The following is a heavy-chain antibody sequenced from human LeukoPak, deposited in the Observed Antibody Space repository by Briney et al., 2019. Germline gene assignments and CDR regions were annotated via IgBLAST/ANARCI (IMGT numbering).Heavy chain of an antibody. CDR1: GFTFSSYG. CDR3: AIGKSIAVAGLAFDI. CDR2: ISYDGSNK. V-gene: IGHV3-30*03. Sequence: PGGSLRLSCAASGFTFSSYGMHWVRQAPGKGLEWVAVISYDGSNKYYADSVKGRFTISRDNSKNTLYLQMNSLRAEDTAVYYCAIGKSIAVAGLAFDIWGQGTMVTVSS. J-gene: IGHJ3*02. D-gene: IGHD6-19*01.